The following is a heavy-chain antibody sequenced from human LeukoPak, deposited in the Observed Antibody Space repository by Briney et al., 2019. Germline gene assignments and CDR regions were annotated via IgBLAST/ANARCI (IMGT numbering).Heavy chain of an antibody. J-gene: IGHJ4*02. D-gene: IGHD5-12*01. CDR2: ISSSSGDT. Sequence: GAAVQVSCKASACTFTGYYMHWMRQPPAQGGEWMGWISSSSGDTNYAHQFQGRVTMTRDKSIGTAYMELSGLTSDDTAVYYCASVTYSAYDNFASWGQGTLATVSS. CDR1: ACTFTGYY. CDR3: ASVTYSAYDNFAS. V-gene: IGHV1-2*07.